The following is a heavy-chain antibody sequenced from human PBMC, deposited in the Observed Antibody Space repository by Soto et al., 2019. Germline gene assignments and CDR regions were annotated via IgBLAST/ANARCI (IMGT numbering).Heavy chain of an antibody. D-gene: IGHD3-22*01. J-gene: IGHJ6*02. CDR3: ARVAGRVVVITSDPYYYGMDV. CDR2: INAGNGNT. Sequence: ASVKVSCKASGYTFTSYAMHWVRQAPGQRLEWMGWINAGNGNTKYSQKFQGRVTITRDTSASTAYMELSSLRSEDTAVYYCARVAGRVVVITSDPYYYGMDVWGQGTTVTVSS. V-gene: IGHV1-3*01. CDR1: GYTFTSYA.